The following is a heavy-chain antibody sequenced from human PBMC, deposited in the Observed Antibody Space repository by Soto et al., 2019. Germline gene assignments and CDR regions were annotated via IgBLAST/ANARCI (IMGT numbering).Heavy chain of an antibody. Sequence: KGPFKTAVYTFTSYGISLGRHAPGQGLEWMGWISAYNGNTNYAQQLQGRVTMTTDTSTSTAYMELRSLRSDETAVYYCATEPPGEVDTARAYFDYWGQGTLVTVSS. J-gene: IGHJ4*02. CDR2: ISAYNGNT. D-gene: IGHD5-18*01. CDR1: VYTFTSYG. V-gene: IGHV1-18*01. CDR3: ATEPPGEVDTARAYFDY.